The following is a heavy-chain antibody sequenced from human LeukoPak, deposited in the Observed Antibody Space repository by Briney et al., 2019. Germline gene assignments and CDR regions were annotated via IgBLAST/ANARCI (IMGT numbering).Heavy chain of an antibody. CDR2: IGSSGSTV. Sequence: GGSLRLSCAASGFTFSAYEMNWVRQAPGKGLEWVSYIGSSGSTVYYADSVKGRFTLSRDNAKNSLYMQMESLRDEDTAIYYFARDTLEYSNSPDALDIWGQGTMVTVSS. V-gene: IGHV3-48*03. D-gene: IGHD4-23*01. J-gene: IGHJ3*02. CDR3: ARDTLEYSNSPDALDI. CDR1: GFTFSAYE.